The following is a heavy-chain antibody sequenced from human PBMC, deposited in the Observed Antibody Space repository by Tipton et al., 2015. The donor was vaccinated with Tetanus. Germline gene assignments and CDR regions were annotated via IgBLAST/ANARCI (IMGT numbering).Heavy chain of an antibody. CDR1: NGSFNGFF. V-gene: IGHV4-34*09. Sequence: TLSLTCVVSNGSFNGFFWSWVRHPPGERLEWIGEINHSGSTNYNPSLKSRVSLSVDTSKSQVSLRLMSVTAPDTAVYYCANHPGAKTQFDYWGQGTLVTVSS. CDR2: INHSGST. D-gene: IGHD1-26*01. J-gene: IGHJ4*02. CDR3: ANHPGAKTQFDY.